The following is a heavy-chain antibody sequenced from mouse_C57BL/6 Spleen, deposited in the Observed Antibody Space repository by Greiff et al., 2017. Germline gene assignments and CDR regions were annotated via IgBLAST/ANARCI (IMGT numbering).Heavy chain of an antibody. J-gene: IGHJ1*03. Sequence: EVQLQQSGPELVKPGASVKISCKASGYTFTDYYMNWVKQSHGKSLEWIGDINPNNGGTSYNQKFKGKATLTVDKSSSTAYMELRSLTSEDSAVYYCARGPVVGPRYFDVWGTGTTVTVSS. CDR3: ARGPVVGPRYFDV. CDR1: GYTFTDYY. CDR2: INPNNGGT. V-gene: IGHV1-26*01.